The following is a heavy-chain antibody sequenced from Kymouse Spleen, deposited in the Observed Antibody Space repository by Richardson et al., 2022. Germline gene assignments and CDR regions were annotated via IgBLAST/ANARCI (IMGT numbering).Heavy chain of an antibody. CDR2: ISYDGSNK. Sequence: QVQLVESGGGVVQPGRSLRLSCAASGFTFSSYGMHWVRQAPGKGLEWVAVISYDGSNKYYADSVKGRFTISRDNSKNTLYLQMNSLRAEDTAVYYCAKRGYNWNYFDYWGQGTLVTVSS. CDR1: GFTFSSYG. J-gene: IGHJ4*02. CDR3: AKRGYNWNYFDY. D-gene: IGHD1-20*01,IGHD1-7*01. V-gene: IGHV3-30*18.